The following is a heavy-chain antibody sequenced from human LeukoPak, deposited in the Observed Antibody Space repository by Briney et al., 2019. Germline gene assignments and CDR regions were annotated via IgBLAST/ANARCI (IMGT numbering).Heavy chain of an antibody. CDR1: GGSITSSSYY. Sequence: SETLSLTCTVSGGSITSSSYYCGWIRQSPGRGLEWIGSIYYTGGTYYNPSLKSRLSISLGTSKNQFSLKLSSVTAADTAVYYCARVDGSYSTYYLDYWGQGTLVTVSS. D-gene: IGHD1-26*01. CDR2: IYYTGGT. J-gene: IGHJ4*02. V-gene: IGHV4-39*01. CDR3: ARVDGSYSTYYLDY.